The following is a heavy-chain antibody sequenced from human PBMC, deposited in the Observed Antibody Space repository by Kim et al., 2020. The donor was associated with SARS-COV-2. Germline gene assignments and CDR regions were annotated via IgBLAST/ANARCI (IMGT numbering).Heavy chain of an antibody. V-gene: IGHV1-46*01. D-gene: IGHD1-26*01. CDR3: ARASGSYDAP. J-gene: IGHJ5*02. Sequence: STSYAQKFQGRVTMTRDTSTSTVYMELSSLRSEDTAVYYCARASGSYDAPWGQGTLVTVSS. CDR2: ST.